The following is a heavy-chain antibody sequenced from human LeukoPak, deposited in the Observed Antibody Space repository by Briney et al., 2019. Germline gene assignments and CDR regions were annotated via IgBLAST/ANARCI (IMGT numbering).Heavy chain of an antibody. CDR2: IIPIFGTA. Sequence: SVKVSCKASGGTFSSYAISWVRQAPGQGLEWMGRIIPIFGTANYAQKFQGRVTITTDESTSTAYMELSSLRSENTAVYYCARDPPDSYSSGWYYFDYWGQGTLVTVSS. J-gene: IGHJ4*02. CDR3: ARDPPDSYSSGWYYFDY. V-gene: IGHV1-69*05. D-gene: IGHD6-19*01. CDR1: GGTFSSYA.